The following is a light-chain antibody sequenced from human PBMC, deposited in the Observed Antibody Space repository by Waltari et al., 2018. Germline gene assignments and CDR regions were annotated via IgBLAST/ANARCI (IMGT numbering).Light chain of an antibody. CDR1: QSISSY. V-gene: IGKV1-39*01. CDR3: QQSYSTSWT. Sequence: DIQMTQSPSSLSASVGDRVTITCRASQSISSYLNWYQQKPGKAPKLLIYAASRLQSGVPSRFSGSGSGTDFTLTISSLQPEDCATYYCQQSYSTSWTFGQGTKVEIK. CDR2: AAS. J-gene: IGKJ1*01.